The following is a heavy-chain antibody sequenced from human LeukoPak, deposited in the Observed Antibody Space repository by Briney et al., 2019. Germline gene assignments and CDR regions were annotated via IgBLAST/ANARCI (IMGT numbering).Heavy chain of an antibody. D-gene: IGHD1-26*01. V-gene: IGHV1-24*01. CDR3: ATDGIPGATTNLDY. CDR2: FDPEDGET. Sequence: GASVKVSCKVSGITLNDLSIQWVRQAPGKGLEWMGGFDPEDGETIYAPKFQARVTMTQDTYEDTAYMELSSLRSEDTAVYYCATDGIPGATTNLDYWGQGTLVTVSS. CDR1: GITLNDLS. J-gene: IGHJ4*02.